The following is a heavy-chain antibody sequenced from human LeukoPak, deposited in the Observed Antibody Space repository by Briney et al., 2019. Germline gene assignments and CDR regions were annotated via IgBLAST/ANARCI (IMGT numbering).Heavy chain of an antibody. CDR1: GFTFSSYG. CDR2: ISYDGSNK. V-gene: IGHV3-30*18. Sequence: GGSLRLSCAASGFTFSSYGMHRVRQAPGKGLEWVAVISYDGSNKYYADSVKGRFTISRDNSKNTLYLQMNSLRAEDTAVYYCAKDHSPLYYYYGMDVWGQGTTVTVSS. CDR3: AKDHSPLYYYYGMDV. J-gene: IGHJ6*02.